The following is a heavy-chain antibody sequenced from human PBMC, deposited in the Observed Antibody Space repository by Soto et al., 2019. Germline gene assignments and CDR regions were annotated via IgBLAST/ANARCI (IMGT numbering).Heavy chain of an antibody. CDR3: AKGIIGGRRYPAD. J-gene: IGHJ4*02. V-gene: IGHV3-23*04. CDR2: ITDSGAGT. Sequence: EVHLVESGGGLGQPGGSLRLSCGGSGFTFSSYVMSWVRQAPGKGLEWVSLITDSGAGTFYADSMKGRFTVSRDKSKSTIYLQMNRLRDEETAVDYCAKGIIGGRRYPADLGQGNLVTVSS. CDR1: GFTFSSYV. D-gene: IGHD3-3*01.